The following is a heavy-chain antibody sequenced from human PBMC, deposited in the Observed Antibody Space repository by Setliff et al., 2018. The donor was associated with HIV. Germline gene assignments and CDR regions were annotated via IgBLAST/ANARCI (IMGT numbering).Heavy chain of an antibody. CDR3: ASSRGFYALPS. CDR1: NGSFSGYY. CDR2: INHSGTI. Sequence: PSETLSLTCAVYNGSFSGYYWTWIRQPPGKGLEWIGEINHSGTIYYNPSLKSRVTISLDKSNNHFSLNLRSVTAADTAVYYCASSRGFYALPSWGQGTLVTVSS. D-gene: IGHD3-22*01. J-gene: IGHJ5*02. V-gene: IGHV4-34*01.